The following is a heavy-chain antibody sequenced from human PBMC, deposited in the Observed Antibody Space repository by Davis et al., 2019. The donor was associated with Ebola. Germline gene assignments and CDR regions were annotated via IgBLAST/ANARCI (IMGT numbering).Heavy chain of an antibody. CDR2: IYSGGST. J-gene: IGHJ6*02. CDR1: GFTVSSNY. D-gene: IGHD3-3*01. V-gene: IGHV3-53*04. Sequence: GGSLRLSCAASGFTVSSNYMSWVRQAPGKGLEWVSVIYSGGSTYYADSVKGRFTISRHNSKNTLYLQMNSLRAEDTAVYYCARGPRVDYDFWRIPQARGYYYYGMDVWGQGTTVTVSS. CDR3: ARGPRVDYDFWRIPQARGYYYYGMDV.